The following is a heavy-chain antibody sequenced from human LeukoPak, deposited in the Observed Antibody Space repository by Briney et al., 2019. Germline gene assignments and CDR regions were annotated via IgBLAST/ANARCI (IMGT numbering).Heavy chain of an antibody. CDR1: GGTFSSYA. V-gene: IGHV1-69*05. D-gene: IGHD3-22*01. Sequence: ASVKVSCKASGGTFSSYAISWVRQAPGQGLEWMGGIIPILGTANYAQKFQGRVTITTDESTSTAYMELSSLRSEDTAVYYCARAPYYYDSSGYSHDAFDIWGQGTMVTVSS. J-gene: IGHJ3*02. CDR3: ARAPYYYDSSGYSHDAFDI. CDR2: IIPILGTA.